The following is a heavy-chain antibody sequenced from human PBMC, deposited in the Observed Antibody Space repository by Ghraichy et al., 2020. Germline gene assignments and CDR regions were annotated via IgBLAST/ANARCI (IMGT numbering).Heavy chain of an antibody. Sequence: SVKVSCKASGGTFSSYVISWVRQAPGQGLEWMGGIIPIFGTANYAQKFQGRVTITADESTSTAYMELSSLRSEDTAVYYCAKRADFWSGAFYGMDVWGQGTTDTV. CDR2: IIPIFGTA. CDR1: GGTFSSYV. CDR3: AKRADFWSGAFYGMDV. D-gene: IGHD3-3*01. J-gene: IGHJ6*02. V-gene: IGHV1-69*13.